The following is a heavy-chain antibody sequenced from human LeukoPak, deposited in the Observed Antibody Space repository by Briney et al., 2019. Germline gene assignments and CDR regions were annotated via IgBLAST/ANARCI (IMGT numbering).Heavy chain of an antibody. CDR3: ARESESSGWYAY. CDR2: ISGDGGST. J-gene: IGHJ4*02. D-gene: IGHD6-19*01. Sequence: PGGSLGLPCPAPGFMFHDYAIHWLPQAPGKGLEWVSLISGDGGSTFYADSVKGRFTISRDNSKNSLYLQMNSLRSDDTALYYGARESESSGWYAYWGQGTVVTVSA. CDR1: GFMFHDYA. V-gene: IGHV3-43*02.